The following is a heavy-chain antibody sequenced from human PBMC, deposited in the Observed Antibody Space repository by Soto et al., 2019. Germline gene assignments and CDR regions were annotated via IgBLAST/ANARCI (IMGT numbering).Heavy chain of an antibody. CDR2: ISSSSNSI. J-gene: IGHJ1*01. V-gene: IGHV3-48*01. D-gene: IGHD2-21*01. CDR3: VRAACLDCYGFQH. Sequence: GGFLRLSCAASGFIFSSYNMNWVRQAPGQGLEWVSRISSSSNSIYYADSVKGRFTISRDNAKDSLYLQMNSLRADDTAVYYCVRAACLDCYGFQHWGQGTLVPVSS. CDR1: GFIFSSYN.